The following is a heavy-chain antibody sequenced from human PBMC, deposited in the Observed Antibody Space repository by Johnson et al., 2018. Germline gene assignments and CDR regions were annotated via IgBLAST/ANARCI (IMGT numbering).Heavy chain of an antibody. Sequence: QVQLVQSGAEVKKPGSSVKVSCKASGGTFSSYAISWVRQAPGQGLEWMGGIIPIFGTANYAQKFQGRVTITADESTSPAYMELSSLISEDTAVYYCAGTYYYDSSGYPAYFQHWGQGTLVTVSS. V-gene: IGHV1-69*01. CDR3: AGTYYYDSSGYPAYFQH. D-gene: IGHD3-22*01. CDR1: GGTFSSYA. J-gene: IGHJ1*01. CDR2: IIPIFGTA.